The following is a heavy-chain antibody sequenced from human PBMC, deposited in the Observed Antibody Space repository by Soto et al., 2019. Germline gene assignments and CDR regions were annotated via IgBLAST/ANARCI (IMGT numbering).Heavy chain of an antibody. CDR3: ARERDPQTTYWFDH. CDR1: GFTFSSYS. V-gene: IGHV3-21*01. CDR2: ISNSSSYI. Sequence: PGGSLRLSCAAYGFTFSSYSMNWVRQAPGKGLEWVSSISNSSSYIYYADSVKGRFTISRDNAKNSLYLQMNSLSAEDTAVYYCARERDPQTTYWFDHWGQGTLVTVSS. J-gene: IGHJ5*02.